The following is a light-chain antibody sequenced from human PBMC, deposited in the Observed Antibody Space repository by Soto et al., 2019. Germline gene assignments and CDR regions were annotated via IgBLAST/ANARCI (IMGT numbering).Light chain of an antibody. V-gene: IGKV1-5*03. Sequence: DIQMTQSHSTLSGSVGYRFTITCRASQNINSWLAWYQQKPGKAPKLLIYEASSLEKGVPARFGGSGSGTEFTLTISSLQPDDFATYYCQQYNVYSWTCGQGNKGDIK. CDR2: EAS. J-gene: IGKJ1*01. CDR1: QNINSW. CDR3: QQYNVYSWT.